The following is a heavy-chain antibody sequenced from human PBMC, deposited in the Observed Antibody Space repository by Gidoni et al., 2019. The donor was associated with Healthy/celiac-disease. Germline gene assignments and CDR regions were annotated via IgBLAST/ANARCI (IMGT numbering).Heavy chain of an antibody. Sequence: QVTLRESGPALVKPTQTLTLTCSFSGFSLSTSGMCVSWIRQPPGKALEWLALIDWDDDKYYSTSLKTRLTISKDTSKNQVVLTMTNMDPVDTATYYCARISLELTDYYYAMDVWGQGTTVTISS. CDR2: IDWDDDK. V-gene: IGHV2-70*01. D-gene: IGHD1-7*01. J-gene: IGHJ6*02. CDR1: GFSLSTSGMC. CDR3: ARISLELTDYYYAMDV.